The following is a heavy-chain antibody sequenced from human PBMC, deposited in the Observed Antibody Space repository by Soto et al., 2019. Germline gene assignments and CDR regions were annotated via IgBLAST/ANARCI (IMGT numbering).Heavy chain of an antibody. CDR2: ISDVGGRT. D-gene: IGHD3-10*01. CDR3: AKDRLCFGRQTEHH. V-gene: IGHV3-23*01. J-gene: IGHJ5*02. CDR1: AFIFRTYG. Sequence: PGGSLRLPCAASAFIFRTYGISWVRQAPGKGLEGVSSISDVGGRTYYADSVGGRFTISRDNSKNTLYLQMNSLGADDTAIYYCAKDRLCFGRQTEHHWGHGP.